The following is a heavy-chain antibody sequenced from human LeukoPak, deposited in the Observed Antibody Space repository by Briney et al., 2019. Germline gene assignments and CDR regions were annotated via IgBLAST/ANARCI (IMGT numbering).Heavy chain of an antibody. CDR3: AELGITMIGGV. D-gene: IGHD3-10*02. CDR2: ISSSSSLI. Sequence: PGGSLTLSCAVPGFTFSTYTMNWVRQAPGKGLEWVSSISSSSSLIYYADSVRGRFTIYRDNAKSSLYLQMNSLRAEDTAVYYCAELGITMIGGVWGKGTTVTISS. V-gene: IGHV3-21*01. CDR1: GFTFSTYT. J-gene: IGHJ6*04.